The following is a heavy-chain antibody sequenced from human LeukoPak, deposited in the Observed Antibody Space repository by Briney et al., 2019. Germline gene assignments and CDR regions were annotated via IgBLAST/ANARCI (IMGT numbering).Heavy chain of an antibody. D-gene: IGHD3-22*01. CDR2: INHSGST. CDR3: ARVWTYYYDSSGYYEFPDAFDI. CDR1: GGSFSGYY. V-gene: IGHV4-34*01. J-gene: IGHJ3*02. Sequence: SETLSLTCAVYGGSFSGYYWSWIRQPPGKGLEWIGEINHSGSTNYNPSLKSRVTISVDTSKNQFPLKLSAVTAADTAVYYCARVWTYYYDSSGYYEFPDAFDIWGQGTMVTVSS.